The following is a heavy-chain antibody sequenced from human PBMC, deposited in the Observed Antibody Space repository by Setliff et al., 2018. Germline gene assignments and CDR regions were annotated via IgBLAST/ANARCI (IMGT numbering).Heavy chain of an antibody. D-gene: IGHD6-6*01. CDR2: INTNTGNP. J-gene: IGHJ2*01. CDR3: ARPYSSSAGWYFDL. CDR1: GYTFTSYA. Sequence: GASVKVSCKASGYTFTSYAMNWVRQAPGQGLEWMGWINTNTGNPTYAQGFTGRFVFSLDTSVSTAYLQISSLKAEDTAVYYCARPYSSSAGWYFDLWGRGTLVTVSS. V-gene: IGHV7-4-1*02.